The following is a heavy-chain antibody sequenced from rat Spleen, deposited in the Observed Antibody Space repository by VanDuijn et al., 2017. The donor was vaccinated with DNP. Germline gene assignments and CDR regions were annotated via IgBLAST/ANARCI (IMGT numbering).Heavy chain of an antibody. J-gene: IGHJ3*01. CDR3: ARSDSYGFPY. CDR2: ISYDGTTT. V-gene: IGHV5-7*01. D-gene: IGHD1-2*01. CDR1: GFTFSDYD. Sequence: EVQLVESGGGLVQPGRSMKLSCAASGFTFSDYDMAWVRQAPTKGLEWVASISYDGTTTYYRDSVKGRFTISRDNAKSTLYLQMDSLRSEDTATYYCARSDSYGFPYWGQGTLVTVSS.